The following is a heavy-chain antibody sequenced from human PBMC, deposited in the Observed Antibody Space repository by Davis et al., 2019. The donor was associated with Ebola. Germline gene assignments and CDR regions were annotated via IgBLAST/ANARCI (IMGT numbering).Heavy chain of an antibody. D-gene: IGHD3-10*01. V-gene: IGHV3-7*01. CDR3: ARERMVQGVGEFDY. J-gene: IGHJ4*02. CDR2: IKQDGSEK. Sequence: GESLKISCAASGFTFSSYWMSWVRQAPGKGLEWVANIKQDGSEKYYVDSVKGRFTISRDNAKNSLYLQMNSLRAEDTAVYYCARERMVQGVGEFDYWGQGTLVTVSS. CDR1: GFTFSSYW.